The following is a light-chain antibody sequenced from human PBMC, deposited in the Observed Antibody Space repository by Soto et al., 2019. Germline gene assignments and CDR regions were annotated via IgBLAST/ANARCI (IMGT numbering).Light chain of an antibody. CDR1: SSDVGGYNY. CDR3: SSYTSSSTPXV. CDR2: DVT. V-gene: IGLV2-14*01. Sequence: QSVLTQPASVSGSPGQSITISCTGTSSDVGGYNYVSWYQQHPGKAPKLMIYDVTNRPSGVSNRFSGSKSGNTASLTISGLQAEDEADYYCSSYTSSSTPXVFXGGXQLTVL. J-gene: IGLJ3*02.